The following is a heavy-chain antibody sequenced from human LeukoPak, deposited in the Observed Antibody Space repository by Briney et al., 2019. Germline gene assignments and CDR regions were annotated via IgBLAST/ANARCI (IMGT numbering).Heavy chain of an antibody. CDR3: GSSYQLLWCFGY. D-gene: IGHD2-2*01. CDR2: IRYDGSNK. V-gene: IGHV3-30*02. CDR1: GFTFSSYG. Sequence: GGSLRLSCAASGFTFSSYGMHWVRQAPGKGLEWVAFIRYDGSNKYYADSVKGRFTISRDNSKNTLYLQMNSLRAEDTAVYYCGSSYQLLWCFGYWGQGTLVTVSS. J-gene: IGHJ4*02.